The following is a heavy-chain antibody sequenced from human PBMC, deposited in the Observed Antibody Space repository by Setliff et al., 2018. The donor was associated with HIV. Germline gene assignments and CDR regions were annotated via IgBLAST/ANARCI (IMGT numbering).Heavy chain of an antibody. CDR2: ISPYIGHT. J-gene: IGHJ6*02. CDR3: ARLGRGWSDSYYYAMDV. V-gene: IGHV1-18*01. CDR1: GYTFTTYG. D-gene: IGHD6-19*01. Sequence: GASVKVSCKASGYTFTTYGISWVRQAPGHGLEWMGWISPYIGHTNYAQNFQGRVTMTIDTSTSTAYMELRSLRSDDTAVYFCARLGRGWSDSYYYAMDVWGQGTTGTVSS.